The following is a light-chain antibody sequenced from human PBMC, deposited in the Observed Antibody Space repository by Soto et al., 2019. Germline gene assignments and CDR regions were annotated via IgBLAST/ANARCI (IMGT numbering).Light chain of an antibody. V-gene: IGLV2-14*01. Sequence: QSALTQPASVSGAPGQWITISCTGTSSDVGGYNYVYWYQQHPGKAPKLMIYDVSNRPSGVSNRFSGSKAGNTASLTICGLQAEDEADYYCASYASSRNRVVFGGGTKLTVL. CDR2: DVS. CDR3: ASYASSRNRVV. J-gene: IGLJ2*01. CDR1: SSDVGGYNY.